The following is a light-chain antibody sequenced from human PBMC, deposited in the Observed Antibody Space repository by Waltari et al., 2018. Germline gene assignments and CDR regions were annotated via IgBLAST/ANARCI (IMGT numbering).Light chain of an antibody. CDR3: CSYAGGYTGV. J-gene: IGLJ1*01. CDR2: EVS. Sequence: QSALTQPASVSGYPGQSITITCTGTSSDVGSYNLVFWYQQYPGKVPKLLIYEVSKRPSVVSYLFSGSKSGNTASLTISGLQAEDEADYYCCSYAGGYTGVFGTVTKVTVL. CDR1: SSDVGSYNL. V-gene: IGLV2-23*02.